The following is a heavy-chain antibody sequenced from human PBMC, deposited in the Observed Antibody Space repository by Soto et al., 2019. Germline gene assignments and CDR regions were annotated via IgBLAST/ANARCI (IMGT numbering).Heavy chain of an antibody. CDR2: IIPILGIA. CDR3: ATALLGVDYCDYVQTTPPLY. V-gene: IGHV1-69*02. Sequence: QVQLVQSGAEVKKPGSSVKVSCKASGGTFSSYTISWVRQAPGQGLEWMGRIIPILGIANYAQKFQGRVTRTADKSTSIAYIELSSLRSEDTAVYYCATALLGVDYCDYVQTTPPLYWGQGTLVTVSS. J-gene: IGHJ4*02. CDR1: GGTFSSYT. D-gene: IGHD4-17*01.